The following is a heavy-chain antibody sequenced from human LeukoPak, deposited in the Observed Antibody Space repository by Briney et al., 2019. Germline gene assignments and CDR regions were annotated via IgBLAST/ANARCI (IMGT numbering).Heavy chain of an antibody. Sequence: GGSLRLSCAASGFTFSSYEMNWVRQAPGKGLEWVSYISSSGSTIYYADSVKGRFTISRDNAKNSLYLQMNSLRAEDTAVYYCARERYCSSTSCYARGLGLYYYYYMDVWGKGTTVTISS. V-gene: IGHV3-48*03. J-gene: IGHJ6*03. CDR3: ARERYCSSTSCYARGLGLYYYYYMDV. CDR1: GFTFSSYE. CDR2: ISSSGSTI. D-gene: IGHD2-2*01.